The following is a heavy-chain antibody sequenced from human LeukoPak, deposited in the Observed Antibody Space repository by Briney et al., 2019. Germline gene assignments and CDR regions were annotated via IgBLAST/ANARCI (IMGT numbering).Heavy chain of an antibody. CDR2: ISYDGSNK. CDR3: AKSPYCSSTSCLLRDWFDP. D-gene: IGHD2-2*01. CDR1: GFTFSSYG. V-gene: IGHV3-30*18. J-gene: IGHJ5*02. Sequence: GGSLRLSCAASGFTFSSYGMHWVRQAPGKGLEWVAVISYDGSNKYYADSVKGRSTISRDNSKNTLYLQMNSLRAEDTAVYYCAKSPYCSSTSCLLRDWFDPWGQGTLVTVSS.